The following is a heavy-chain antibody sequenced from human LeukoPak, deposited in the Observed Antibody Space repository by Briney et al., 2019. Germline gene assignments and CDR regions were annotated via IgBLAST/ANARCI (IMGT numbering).Heavy chain of an antibody. Sequence: GGSLRLSCAASGFAFSSYWMSWVRQAPGKGLEWVANIKQDGSEKYYVDSVKGRFTISRDNAKNSLYLQMNSLRAEDTAVYYCARTLTGDPSGFDYWGQGTLVTVSS. CDR3: ARTLTGDPSGFDY. CDR2: IKQDGSEK. J-gene: IGHJ4*02. CDR1: GFAFSSYW. D-gene: IGHD7-27*01. V-gene: IGHV3-7*01.